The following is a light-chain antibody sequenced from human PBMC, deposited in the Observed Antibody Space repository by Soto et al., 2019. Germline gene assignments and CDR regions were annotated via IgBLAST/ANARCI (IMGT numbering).Light chain of an antibody. CDR3: QQYNNYWT. CDR2: KAS. Sequence: DIQMTQSPSTLSASVGDRVTITCRASQSISSWLAWYQQKPGKAPKLLIYKASSLESGVPSRFSGSGSGTGFTLTINSLQPDDFATYYCQQYNNYWTFGQGTKVEIK. V-gene: IGKV1-5*03. CDR1: QSISSW. J-gene: IGKJ1*01.